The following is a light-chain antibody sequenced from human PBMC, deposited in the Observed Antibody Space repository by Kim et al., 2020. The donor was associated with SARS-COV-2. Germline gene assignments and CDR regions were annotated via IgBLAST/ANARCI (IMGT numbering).Light chain of an antibody. V-gene: IGKV1-39*01. CDR1: QSISSS. CDR2: AAS. CDR3: QQSYSTPYT. J-gene: IGKJ2*01. Sequence: SASVGDRVTITCRTSQSISSSLNWYQQKPGKAHKFLVYAASSLQSGVPSRFSGSGSGTDFSLTISTLQPEDFATYYCQQSYSTPYTFGQGTKLEI.